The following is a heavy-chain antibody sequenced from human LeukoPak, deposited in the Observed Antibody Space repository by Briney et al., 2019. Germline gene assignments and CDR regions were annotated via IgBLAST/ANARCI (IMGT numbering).Heavy chain of an antibody. V-gene: IGHV3-21*01. CDR3: ARELGPPGAFDI. Sequence: GGSLRLSCAASGFTFSSYSMNWVRQAPGKGLEWVSSISSSSSYIYYADSVKGRFTISRDNAKNSLYLQMNSLRAEDTAVYHCARELGPPGAFDIWGQGTMVTVSS. J-gene: IGHJ3*02. CDR2: ISSSSSYI. D-gene: IGHD1-14*01. CDR1: GFTFSSYS.